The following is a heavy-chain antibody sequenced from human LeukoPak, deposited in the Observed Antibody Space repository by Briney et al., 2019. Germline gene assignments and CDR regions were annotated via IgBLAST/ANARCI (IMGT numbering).Heavy chain of an antibody. J-gene: IGHJ4*02. CDR2: ISSTSAYI. CDR1: GFTFSIYS. CDR3: AREPTPMIL. D-gene: IGHD5-18*01. V-gene: IGHV3-21*01. Sequence: PGGSLRLSCAASGFTFSIYSMSWVRQTPGKGLEWVSSISSTSAYIYHADSVKGRFTISRDNAKNSLYLQMSSLRVEDTAVYYCAREPTPMILWGRGTLVTVSS.